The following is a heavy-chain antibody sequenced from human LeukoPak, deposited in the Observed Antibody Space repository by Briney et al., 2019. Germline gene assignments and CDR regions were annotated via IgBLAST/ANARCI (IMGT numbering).Heavy chain of an antibody. D-gene: IGHD6-6*01. CDR1: GGPISSSSYS. Sequence: TETLSLTCTIPGGPISSSSYSWGWMRQPPGNGLERLERIYYSGSTYYTPSLKSRVTISVATSKNQFSLKLSSVTAADTAVYYCGRLLGARPVYYFDYWGQGTVVSVFS. V-gene: IGHV4-39*01. CDR2: IYYSGST. CDR3: GRLLGARPVYYFDY. J-gene: IGHJ4*02.